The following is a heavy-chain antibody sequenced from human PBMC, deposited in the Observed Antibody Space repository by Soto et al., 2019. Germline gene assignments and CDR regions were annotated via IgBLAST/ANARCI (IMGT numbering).Heavy chain of an antibody. V-gene: IGHV2-5*02. CDR1: GFSLSNSGVG. Sequence: QITLKESGPSPVKPTQTLTVTCTFSGFSLSNSGVGVAWIRQPPGKALEWLALIYGDNDKRYSPSLKTRHTITKDTSKNPVVLTMTNMDSVDTATYYCAHCTLHDYGDYDPGASHVFDSWGQGTLVTVSS. CDR3: AHCTLHDYGDYDPGASHVFDS. CDR2: IYGDNDK. J-gene: IGHJ4*02. D-gene: IGHD4-17*01.